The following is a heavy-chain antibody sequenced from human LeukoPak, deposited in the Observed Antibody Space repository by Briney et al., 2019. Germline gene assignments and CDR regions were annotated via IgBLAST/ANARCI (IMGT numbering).Heavy chain of an antibody. Sequence: PSETLSLTCAVYGGSFSGYYWSWIRQPPGKGLEWIGEINHSGSTNYNPSLKSRVTISVDTSKNQFSLKLSSVTAANTAVYYCARGRWELLYGYWGQGTLVTVSS. V-gene: IGHV4-34*01. CDR2: INHSGST. CDR3: ARGRWELLYGY. J-gene: IGHJ4*02. CDR1: GGSFSGYY. D-gene: IGHD1-26*01.